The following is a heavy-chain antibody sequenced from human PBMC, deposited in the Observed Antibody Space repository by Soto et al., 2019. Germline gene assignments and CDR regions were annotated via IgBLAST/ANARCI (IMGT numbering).Heavy chain of an antibody. CDR3: ARDYLAIYYYDSSGYQNWFDP. CDR2: INAGNGNT. CDR1: GYTFTSYA. D-gene: IGHD3-22*01. J-gene: IGHJ5*02. Sequence: ASVKVSCKASGYTFTSYAMHWVRQAPGQRLEWMGWINAGNGNTKYSQKFQGRVTITRDTSASTAYMEPSSLRSEDTAVYYCARDYLAIYYYDSSGYQNWFDPWGQXTLVTVSS. V-gene: IGHV1-3*01.